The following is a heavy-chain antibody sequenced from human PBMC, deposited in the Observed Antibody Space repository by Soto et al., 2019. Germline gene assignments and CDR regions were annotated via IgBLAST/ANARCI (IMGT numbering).Heavy chain of an antibody. CDR2: INPNSGGT. V-gene: IGHV1-2*04. CDR1: GYTFTGYY. D-gene: IGHD4-4*01. Sequence: ASVKVSCKASGYTFTGYYMHWVRQAPGQGLEWMGWINPNSGGTNYAQKFQGWVTMTRDTSISTAYMELSRLRSDDTAVYYCARGRSTQLVATLTASLYSYYAMDVRGQGTTVTVSS. CDR3: ARGRSTQLVATLTASLYSYYAMDV. J-gene: IGHJ6*02.